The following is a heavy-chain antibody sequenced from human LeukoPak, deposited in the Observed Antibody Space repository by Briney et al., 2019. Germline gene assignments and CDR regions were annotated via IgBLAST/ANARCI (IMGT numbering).Heavy chain of an antibody. CDR2: IYPGDSDT. CDR3: ARLYYGSGSYSWYYYYYMDV. V-gene: IGHV5-51*01. Sequence: KPGESLKISCKGSGYSFTSYWIGLVRQMPGKGLEWMGIIYPGDSDTRYSSSFQGQVTISADKSISTAYLQWSSLKASDTAMYYCARLYYGSGSYSWYYYYYMDVWGKGTTVTVSS. D-gene: IGHD3-10*01. CDR1: GYSFTSYW. J-gene: IGHJ6*03.